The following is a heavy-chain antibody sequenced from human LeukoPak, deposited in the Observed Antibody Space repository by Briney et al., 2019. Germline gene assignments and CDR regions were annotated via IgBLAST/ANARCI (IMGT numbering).Heavy chain of an antibody. CDR3: AISGYSSGWYNDY. Sequence: GGSLRLSCAASGFTVSSNYMSWVRQAPGKGLEWVSVIYSGGSTYYADSVKGRFTISRDNSKNTLYLQMNSLRAEDTAVYYCAISGYSSGWYNDYWGQGTLVTVSS. V-gene: IGHV3-66*01. CDR1: GFTVSSNY. D-gene: IGHD6-19*01. CDR2: IYSGGST. J-gene: IGHJ4*02.